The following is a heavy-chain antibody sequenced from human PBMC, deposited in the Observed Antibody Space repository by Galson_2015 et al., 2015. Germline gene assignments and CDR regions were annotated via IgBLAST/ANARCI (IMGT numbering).Heavy chain of an antibody. D-gene: IGHD6-13*01. V-gene: IGHV3-48*02. CDR1: GFTFSSYS. CDR3: ARALGSWRFDY. Sequence: SLRLPCAASGFTFSSYSMNRVRQAPGKGLEWVSYISSSSSIICYGDSAKGRFTISRDNAKNSLYLQINSLRDEDTAVYYCARALGSWRFDYWGQGTLVTVSS. CDR2: ISSSSSII. J-gene: IGHJ4*02.